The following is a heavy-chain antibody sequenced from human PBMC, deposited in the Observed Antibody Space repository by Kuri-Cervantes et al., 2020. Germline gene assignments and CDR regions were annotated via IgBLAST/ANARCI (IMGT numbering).Heavy chain of an antibody. V-gene: IGHV4-59*01. Sequence: SATLSLTCNVSGGSISSYYWSWIRQPPGKGLEWIGYIYYSGGTNYNPFLKSPVTISVDTSKKQFSLKLSSVTAADTAVYYCVSYCSGGSCYSFDPWGQGTLVTVSS. CDR1: GGSISSYY. D-gene: IGHD2-15*01. CDR2: IYYSGGT. J-gene: IGHJ5*02. CDR3: VSYCSGGSCYSFDP.